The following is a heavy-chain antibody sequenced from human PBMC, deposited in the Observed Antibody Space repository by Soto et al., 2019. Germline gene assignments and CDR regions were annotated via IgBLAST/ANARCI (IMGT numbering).Heavy chain of an antibody. CDR2: LYTDGST. Sequence: EVQLVESGGGLIQPGGSLRLSCAASGFTVSNNYMSWVRQAPGKGLESVSVLYTDGSTYYADSVKGRFTMSRDNPKNTLYLQMNSLRVEDTALYYCATAYCIDGSSCGFDYWGQGTLVTVSS. CDR3: ATAYCIDGSSCGFDY. V-gene: IGHV3-53*01. D-gene: IGHD2-15*01. J-gene: IGHJ4*02. CDR1: GFTVSNNY.